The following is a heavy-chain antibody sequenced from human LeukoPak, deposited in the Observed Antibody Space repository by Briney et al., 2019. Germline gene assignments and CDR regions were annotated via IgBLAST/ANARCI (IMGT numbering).Heavy chain of an antibody. Sequence: GGSLRLSCAASGFTFSSYAMSWVRQAPGKGLEGVSAISGSGGSTYYADSVKGRFTISRDNSKNTLYLQMNSLRAEDTAVYYCANIAVAGPTGFDYWGQGTLVTVSS. D-gene: IGHD6-19*01. V-gene: IGHV3-23*01. CDR1: GFTFSSYA. CDR3: ANIAVAGPTGFDY. CDR2: ISGSGGST. J-gene: IGHJ4*02.